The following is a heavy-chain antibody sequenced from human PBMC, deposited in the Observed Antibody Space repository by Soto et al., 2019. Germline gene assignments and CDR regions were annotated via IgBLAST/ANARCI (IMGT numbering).Heavy chain of an antibody. CDR3: ARDPNWNYYFDY. J-gene: IGHJ4*02. V-gene: IGHV3-23*01. CDR1: GFTFSSYV. CDR2: ISDSGGSR. D-gene: IGHD1-7*01. Sequence: EAQLLESGGGLVQPGGSLRLSCADSGFTFSSYVMTWVRQAPGKGLEWVSTISDSGGSRYYADSVKGRFTISRDNSKNTLYLQMNSLRAEDTAVYYCARDPNWNYYFDYWGQGTLVTVSS.